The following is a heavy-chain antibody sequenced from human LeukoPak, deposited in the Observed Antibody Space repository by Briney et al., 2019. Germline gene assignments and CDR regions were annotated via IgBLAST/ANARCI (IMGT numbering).Heavy chain of an antibody. Sequence: SETLSLTCTVSGGSIVTGSFYWSWIRQPAGKGLEWIGRVYSGGSTHYNPSLKSRVTISIDTSKNQFSLHLTSVTAADTAVYFCAGRSLTDLSWFDPWGQGALVTVSS. CDR1: GGSIVTGSFY. CDR3: AGRSLTDLSWFDP. V-gene: IGHV4-61*02. D-gene: IGHD1-26*01. CDR2: VYSGGST. J-gene: IGHJ5*02.